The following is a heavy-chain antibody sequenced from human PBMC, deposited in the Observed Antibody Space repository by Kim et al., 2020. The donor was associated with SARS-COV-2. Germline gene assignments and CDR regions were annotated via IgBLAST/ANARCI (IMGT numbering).Heavy chain of an antibody. Sequence: GGSLRLSCAASGFTFDDYTMHWVRQAPGKGLEWVSLISWDGGSTYYADSVKGRFTISRDNSKNSLYLQMNILRTEDTALYYCVKDTMVRGVQGMDVWGQGPSVPVPS. J-gene: IGHJ6*02. CDR3: VKDTMVRGVQGMDV. CDR2: ISWDGGST. V-gene: IGHV3-43*01. CDR1: GFTFDDYT. D-gene: IGHD3-10*01.